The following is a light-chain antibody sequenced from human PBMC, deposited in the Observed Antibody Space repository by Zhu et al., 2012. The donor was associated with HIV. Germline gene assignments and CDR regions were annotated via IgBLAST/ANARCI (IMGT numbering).Light chain of an antibody. J-gene: IGKJ4*01. CDR2: GAS. CDR3: QQFGSSPLT. V-gene: IGKV3-20*01. Sequence: EIVLTQSPGTLSLSPGERATLSCRASQSINTYLAWYQQKPGQAPRLLIYGASSRATGIPDRFSGSGSGTDFTLTISRLEPEDFAVYYCQQFGSSPLTFGGGTKVEIK. CDR1: QSINTY.